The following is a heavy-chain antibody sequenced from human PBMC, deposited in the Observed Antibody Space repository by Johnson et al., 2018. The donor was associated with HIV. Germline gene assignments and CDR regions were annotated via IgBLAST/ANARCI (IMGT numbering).Heavy chain of an antibody. CDR3: AKGRGDYNIDAFDI. D-gene: IGHD4-17*01. Sequence: EVQLVESGGGVVQPGRSLRLSCAASGFTFDDYAMHWVRQAPGKGLEWVSGISWNSGSIGYADSVKGLFTISRDNAKNSLYLQMNSLRAEDTAVYYCAKGRGDYNIDAFDISGQGTMVTVSS. CDR2: ISWNSGSI. CDR1: GFTFDDYA. V-gene: IGHV3-9*01. J-gene: IGHJ3*02.